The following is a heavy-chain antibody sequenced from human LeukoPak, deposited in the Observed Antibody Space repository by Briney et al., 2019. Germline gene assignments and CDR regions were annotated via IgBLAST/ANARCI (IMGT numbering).Heavy chain of an antibody. Sequence: ASVKVSCKASGYTFIDYYVHWVRQAPGQGLEWMGWINPNAGDTNYAQKFQGRVTMAWDTSITTTYMELSRLTSDDTAVYYCARAHTTGWYWGQGTQVTVSS. V-gene: IGHV1-2*02. D-gene: IGHD6-19*01. CDR3: ARAHTTGWY. CDR2: INPNAGDT. J-gene: IGHJ4*02. CDR1: GYTFIDYY.